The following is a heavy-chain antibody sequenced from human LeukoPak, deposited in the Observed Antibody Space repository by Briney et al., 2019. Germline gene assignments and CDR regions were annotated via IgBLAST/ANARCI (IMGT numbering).Heavy chain of an antibody. Sequence: SETLSLTCTVSGGSISSSSYYWGWIRQPPGKGLEWIGYIYYSGSTNYNPSLKSRVTISVDTSKNQFSLKLSSVTAADTAVYYCARACSSTSCSTEYYYGMDVWGQGTTVTVSS. V-gene: IGHV4-61*05. J-gene: IGHJ6*02. D-gene: IGHD2-2*01. CDR3: ARACSSTSCSTEYYYGMDV. CDR1: GGSISSSSYY. CDR2: IYYSGST.